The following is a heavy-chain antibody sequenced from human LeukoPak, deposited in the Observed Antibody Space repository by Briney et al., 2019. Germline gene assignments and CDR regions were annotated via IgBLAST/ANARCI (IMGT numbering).Heavy chain of an antibody. CDR2: IYYSGST. Sequence: SETLSLTCSVSGGSISSYYWSWIRQPPGKGLEWIGYIYYSGSTKYNPSLKSRVTISVDTSKNQFSLKLSSVTAAGTAVYYCARSRDILTGYHFDYWGQGTLVTVSS. CDR1: GGSISSYY. D-gene: IGHD3-9*01. CDR3: ARSRDILTGYHFDY. J-gene: IGHJ4*02. V-gene: IGHV4-59*01.